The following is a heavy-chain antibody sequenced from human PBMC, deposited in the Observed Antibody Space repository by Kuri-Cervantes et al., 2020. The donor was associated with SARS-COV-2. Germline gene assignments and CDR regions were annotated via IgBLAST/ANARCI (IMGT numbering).Heavy chain of an antibody. Sequence: SQTLSLTCAFYGGSFSAYYWSWIRQPPGKGLEWSGEINHSGSTNYNPSLMRRVSISVDTSKDQFSLKLSSVTAADTAVYYCARGWDGNHYYYYGMDVWGKGTTVTVSS. V-gene: IGHV4-34*01. CDR1: GGSFSAYY. D-gene: IGHD1-14*01. J-gene: IGHJ6*04. CDR3: ARGWDGNHYYYYGMDV. CDR2: INHSGST.